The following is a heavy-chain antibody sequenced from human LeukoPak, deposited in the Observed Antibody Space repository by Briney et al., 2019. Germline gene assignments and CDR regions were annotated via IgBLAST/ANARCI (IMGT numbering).Heavy chain of an antibody. D-gene: IGHD3-10*01. CDR2: ISYDGSNK. J-gene: IGHJ4*02. CDR3: ARDSRAAGLAFDY. Sequence: GGSLRLSCAASGFTFSSYAMHWVRQAPGKGLEWVAVISYDGSNKYYADSVKGRFTISRDNSKNTLYLQMNSLRAEDTAVCYCARDSRAAGLAFDYWGQGTLVTVSS. V-gene: IGHV3-30*04. CDR1: GFTFSSYA.